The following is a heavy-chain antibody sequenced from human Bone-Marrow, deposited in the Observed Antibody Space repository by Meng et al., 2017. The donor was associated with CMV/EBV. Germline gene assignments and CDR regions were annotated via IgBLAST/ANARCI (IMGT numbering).Heavy chain of an antibody. CDR2: ISSRAATI. CDR3: ATSGRGGQYYFDS. V-gene: IGHV3-11*01. CDR1: GFAFSDYY. J-gene: IGHJ4*02. D-gene: IGHD3-10*01. Sequence: GGSLRLSCTASGFAFSDYYMSWIRQAPGKGLEWVSYISSRAATIYYTDSVKGRFTISRDNAKNSLYLQMNNLRAEDTAVFYCATSGRGGQYYFDSWGQGTLVTVSS.